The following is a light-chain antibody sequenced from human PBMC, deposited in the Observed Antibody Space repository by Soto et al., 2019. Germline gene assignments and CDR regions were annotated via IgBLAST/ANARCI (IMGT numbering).Light chain of an antibody. CDR3: HQCSNGYS. CDR1: QSVDSY. CDR2: DVF. J-gene: IGKJ4*01. V-gene: IGKV3-11*01. Sequence: EIVLTQSPATLSLSPGERATLSCRASQSVDSYLAWYQQKPGQAPRLLIFDVFNRATVIPARFSGSGSGTDFTISISGPEPDEFAGYYSHQCSNGYSFGGGTKVEIK.